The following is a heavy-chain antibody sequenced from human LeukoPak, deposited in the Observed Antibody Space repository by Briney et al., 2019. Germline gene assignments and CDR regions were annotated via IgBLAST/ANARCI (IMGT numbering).Heavy chain of an antibody. D-gene: IGHD3-10*01. CDR3: ARIRGDYYGSGSYYRGYYYMDV. CDR1: GFTFSDYY. CDR2: IYYSGST. Sequence: GSLRLSCAASGFTFSDYYMSWIRQAPGKGLEWIGSIYYSGSTYYNPSLKSRVTISVDTSKNQFSLKLSSVTAADTAVYYCARIRGDYYGSGSYYRGYYYMDVWGKGTTVTVSS. V-gene: IGHV4-38-2*01. J-gene: IGHJ6*03.